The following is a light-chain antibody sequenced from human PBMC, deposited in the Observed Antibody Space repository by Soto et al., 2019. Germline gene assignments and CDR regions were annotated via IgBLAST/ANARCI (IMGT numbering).Light chain of an antibody. CDR1: QSISSY. Sequence: DIQMTQSPSSLSASVGDRVTITCRASQSISSYLNWYQQKPGKAPKLPIYAASSLQSGVPSRFSGSGSGTDFTLTISGPQPEDFATYYCQHSYSTLWTFGQGNKVEIK. J-gene: IGKJ1*01. CDR2: AAS. CDR3: QHSYSTLWT. V-gene: IGKV1-39*01.